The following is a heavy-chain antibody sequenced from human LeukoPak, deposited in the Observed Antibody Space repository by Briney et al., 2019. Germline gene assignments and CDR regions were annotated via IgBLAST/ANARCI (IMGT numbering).Heavy chain of an antibody. CDR2: IKPNSGGT. CDR1: GYTFSGYY. J-gene: IGHJ6*03. D-gene: IGHD6-13*01. CDR3: ARGPTYSSSWGGYHYYYYMDV. V-gene: IGHV1-2*02. Sequence: VASVKVSCKASGYTFSGYYIHWVRQAPGQGLEWMGWIKPNSGGTNYAPKFQGRVTMTRDTSISTAYMELSRLRSDDTAVYYCARGPTYSSSWGGYHYYYYMDVWGKGTTVTVSS.